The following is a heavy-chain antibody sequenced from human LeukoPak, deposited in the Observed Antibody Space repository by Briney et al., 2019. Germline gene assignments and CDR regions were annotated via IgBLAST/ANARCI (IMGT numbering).Heavy chain of an antibody. J-gene: IGHJ4*02. Sequence: ASVKVSCKASEYAFTDCHVHWVRQAPGQGLEWMGWINPNTGVTKYAQKFEGWVTITRDTSISTAYMALSRLRSDDTAIYYCARELHSSWFDYWGQGTLVTVSS. D-gene: IGHD6-13*01. CDR1: EYAFTDCH. V-gene: IGHV1-2*04. CDR3: ARELHSSWFDY. CDR2: INPNTGVT.